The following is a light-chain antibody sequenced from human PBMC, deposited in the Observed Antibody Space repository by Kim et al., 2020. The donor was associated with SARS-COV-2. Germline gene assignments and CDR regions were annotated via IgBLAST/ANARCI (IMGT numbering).Light chain of an antibody. Sequence: VSPGERATLSCRASQSVNSNLAWYQQKPGQAPRLLIFGASTRATGMPARFSGSGSGTEFTLTISSLQSEDFAVYYCQQYNSWPRTFGQGTKVDIK. V-gene: IGKV3-15*01. CDR1: QSVNSN. CDR2: GAS. J-gene: IGKJ1*01. CDR3: QQYNSWPRT.